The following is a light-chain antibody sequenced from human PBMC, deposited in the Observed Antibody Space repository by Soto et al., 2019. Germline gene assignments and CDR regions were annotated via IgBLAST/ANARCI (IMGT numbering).Light chain of an antibody. CDR2: EVS. CDR1: SSDVGGYNY. J-gene: IGLJ2*01. CDR3: SSYTSSSTLVV. Sequence: QSALTQPASVSGSPGQSITISCTGTSSDVGGYNYVSWYQQLPGKAPKLMICEVSNRPSGVSNRFSGSKSGNTASLTISGLQAEDEADYYCSSYTSSSTLVVFGGGTKLTVL. V-gene: IGLV2-14*01.